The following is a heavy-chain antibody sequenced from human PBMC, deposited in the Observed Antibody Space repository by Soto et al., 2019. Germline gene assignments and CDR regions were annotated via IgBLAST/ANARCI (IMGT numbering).Heavy chain of an antibody. D-gene: IGHD3-16*01. J-gene: IGHJ6*02. CDR3: RTRGDPSGIYNGTDF. V-gene: IGHV5-51*01. CDR2: INPGDSDT. Sequence: GESLKISCKGSGYSFTTYWIGWVRPMPGKGLEWMGIINPGDSDTRYGPFFDGQVTISAETFISTAYLQWSSRKAAEATNYYSRTRGDPSGIYNGTDFWGQGTTVTVSS. CDR1: GYSFTTYW.